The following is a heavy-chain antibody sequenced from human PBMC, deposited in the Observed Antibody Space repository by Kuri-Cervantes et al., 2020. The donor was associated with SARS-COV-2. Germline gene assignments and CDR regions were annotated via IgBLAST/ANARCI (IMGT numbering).Heavy chain of an antibody. V-gene: IGHV4-38-2*01. D-gene: IGHD6-25*01. Sequence: GSLRLSCAVSGYSISSGYYWGWVRQPPGKGLEWIGYVYNTGSTGYNPSLKSRVTISVDTSKRQFSLRLTSVTATDTAVYYCVRVAIGGLYDAIDVWGQGRMVTVSS. J-gene: IGHJ3*01. CDR3: VRVAIGGLYDAIDV. CDR2: VYNTGST. CDR1: GYSISSGYY.